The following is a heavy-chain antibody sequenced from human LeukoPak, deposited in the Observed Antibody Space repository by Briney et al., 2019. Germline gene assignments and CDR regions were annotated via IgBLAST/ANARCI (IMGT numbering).Heavy chain of an antibody. J-gene: IGHJ5*02. V-gene: IGHV4-30-2*01. D-gene: IGHD3-10*01. CDR3: ARAPYYYGSGSLKYNWFDP. CDR1: GGSISSGGYS. Sequence: SQTLSLTCAVSGGSISSGGYSWSWIRQPPGKGLEWIGYIYHSGSTYYNPSLKSRVTISVDRSKNQFSLKLSSVTAADTAVYYCARAPYYYGSGSLKYNWFDPWGQGTLVTVSS. CDR2: IYHSGST.